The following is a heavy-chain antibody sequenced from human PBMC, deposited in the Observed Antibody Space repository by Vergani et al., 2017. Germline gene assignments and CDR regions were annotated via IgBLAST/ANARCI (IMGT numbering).Heavy chain of an antibody. D-gene: IGHD1-1*01. CDR2: ISYDGTQK. V-gene: IGHV3-30*03. Sequence: LVESGGGLVQPGGSLRLSCVVSGFTSSYYGMHWVRQAPGKGLEWVAVISYDGTQKYYADSVKGRFTISRDNSKSTLYPQMNSLRTEDTAVYYCATKSCGTPGCQIGYFREWGQGTLVTVSS. J-gene: IGHJ1*01. CDR3: ATKSCGTPGCQIGYFRE. CDR1: GFTSSYYG.